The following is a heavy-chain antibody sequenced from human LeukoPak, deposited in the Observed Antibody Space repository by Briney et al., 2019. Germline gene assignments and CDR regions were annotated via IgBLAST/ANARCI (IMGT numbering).Heavy chain of an antibody. J-gene: IGHJ5*02. Sequence: KPSETLSLTCAVYGGSFSGYYWSWIRQPPGKGLEWIGEINHSGSTNYNPSLKSRVTISVDTSKNQFSLKLSSVTAADTAVYYCARSLARYCTNGVCTTFFVFDPWGQGTLVTVSS. D-gene: IGHD2-8*01. CDR1: GGSFSGYY. CDR2: INHSGST. CDR3: ARSLARYCTNGVCTTFFVFDP. V-gene: IGHV4-34*01.